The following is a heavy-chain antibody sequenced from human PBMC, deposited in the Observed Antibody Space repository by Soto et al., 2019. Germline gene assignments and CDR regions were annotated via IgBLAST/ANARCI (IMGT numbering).Heavy chain of an antibody. Sequence: GSLRLSCAASGFTFSSYAMSWVRQAPGKGLEWGSANSGSGGSTYYADSVKGRFTISRDNSKNTLYLQMSSLRAEDTAVYYCAKVPYELSFDYWGQGTLVTVSS. CDR1: GFTFSSYA. CDR3: AKVPYELSFDY. D-gene: IGHD1-26*01. V-gene: IGHV3-23*01. CDR2: NSGSGGST. J-gene: IGHJ4*02.